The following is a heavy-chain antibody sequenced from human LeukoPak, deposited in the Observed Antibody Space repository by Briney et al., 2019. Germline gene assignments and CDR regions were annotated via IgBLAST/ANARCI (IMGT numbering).Heavy chain of an antibody. CDR2: ISYDGSNK. J-gene: IGHJ6*04. Sequence: GGSLRLSCAASGVTFSSYAMHWVRQAPGKGLEWEAVISYDGSNKYYADSVKGRFTISRDNSKNTLYLQMNSLRAEDTAVYYCAREESSGWFPHYYYYGMDVWGKGTTVTVSS. V-gene: IGHV3-30*04. CDR1: GVTFSSYA. D-gene: IGHD6-19*01. CDR3: AREESSGWFPHYYYYGMDV.